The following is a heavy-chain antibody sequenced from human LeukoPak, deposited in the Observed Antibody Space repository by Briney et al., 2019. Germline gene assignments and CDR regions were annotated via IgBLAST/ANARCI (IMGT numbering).Heavy chain of an antibody. CDR1: GFTFSSYA. Sequence: GGSLRLSCAASGFTFSSYAMSWVRQAPGKGLEWVSPVSGSGGSTYYADSVKGRFTISRDNSKNTLYLQMNSLRAEDTAVYYCAKDHRGYSSSGWFDPWGQGTLVTVSS. V-gene: IGHV3-23*01. D-gene: IGHD6-13*01. CDR3: AKDHRGYSSSGWFDP. CDR2: VSGSGGST. J-gene: IGHJ5*02.